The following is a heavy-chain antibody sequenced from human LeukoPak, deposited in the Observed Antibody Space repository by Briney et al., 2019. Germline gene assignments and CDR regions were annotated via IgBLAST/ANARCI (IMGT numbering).Heavy chain of an antibody. CDR1: GFTVSNNP. CDR2: IYSGGGT. Sequence: GGSLRLSCAAPGFTVSNNPMTRVRQAPGKGLEWVSAIYSGGGTFSADSVKGRFTLSRDSSQNTLYLQMNSLRAADTAVYYWATFTEGWGYFEYWGQGALVTVSS. D-gene: IGHD1-26*01. CDR3: ATFTEGWGYFEY. J-gene: IGHJ4*02. V-gene: IGHV3-53*01.